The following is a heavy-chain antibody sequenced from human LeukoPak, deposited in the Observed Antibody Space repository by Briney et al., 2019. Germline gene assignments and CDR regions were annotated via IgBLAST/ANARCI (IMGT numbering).Heavy chain of an antibody. CDR1: GFTFSDYY. D-gene: IGHD5-18*01. Sequence: GGSLRLSCAASGFTFSDYYMSWIRQAPGKGLEWVSYISSSGSTIYYADSVKGRFTISRDNAKNSLYLQMNSLRAGDTAVYYCASRGYSYGFGASDAFDIWGQGTVVTVSS. CDR3: ASRGYSYGFGASDAFDI. V-gene: IGHV3-11*01. J-gene: IGHJ3*02. CDR2: ISSSGSTI.